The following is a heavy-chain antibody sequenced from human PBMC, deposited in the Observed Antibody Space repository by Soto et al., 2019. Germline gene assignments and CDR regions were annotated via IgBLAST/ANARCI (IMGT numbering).Heavy chain of an antibody. D-gene: IGHD5-12*01. V-gene: IGHV3-11*01. CDR3: ARCDGYNCLATIDY. CDR2: ISSSGSTI. Sequence: QVQLVESGGGLVKPGGSLRLSCAASGFTVSDYYMSWIRQAPGKGLEYISYISSSGSTIYYADSVKGRFTISRDNAKNLLYLQMNSLRAEGTAGYYCARCDGYNCLATIDYWGQGTLVTVS. J-gene: IGHJ4*02. CDR1: GFTVSDYY.